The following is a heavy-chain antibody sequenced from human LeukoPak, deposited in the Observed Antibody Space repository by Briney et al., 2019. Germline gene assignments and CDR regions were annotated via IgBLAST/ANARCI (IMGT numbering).Heavy chain of an antibody. CDR3: AKDHYDSSGYYFDY. CDR2: ISSTSSTM. D-gene: IGHD3-22*01. V-gene: IGHV3-48*02. CDR1: GFTLSDYY. Sequence: GGSLRLSCAASGFTLSDYYMNWVRQAPGKGLEWVSYISSTSSTMYYADSVKGRFTISRDNAKNSLYLQMNSLRDEDTAVYYCAKDHYDSSGYYFDYWAREPWSPSPQ. J-gene: IGHJ4*02.